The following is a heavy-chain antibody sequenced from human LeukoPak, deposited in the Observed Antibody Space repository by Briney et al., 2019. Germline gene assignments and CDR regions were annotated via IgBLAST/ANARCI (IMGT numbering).Heavy chain of an antibody. CDR2: IYTSGST. CDR1: GGSISSYY. Sequence: SETLSLTCTVSGGSISSYYWSWIRQPAGKGLEWIGRIYTSGSTNYNPSLKSRVTMSVDTSKNQFSLKLSSVTAADTAVYYCARGEYQLLSAYCYYYYMDVWGKGTTVTVSS. D-gene: IGHD2-2*01. J-gene: IGHJ6*03. CDR3: ARGEYQLLSAYCYYYYMDV. V-gene: IGHV4-4*07.